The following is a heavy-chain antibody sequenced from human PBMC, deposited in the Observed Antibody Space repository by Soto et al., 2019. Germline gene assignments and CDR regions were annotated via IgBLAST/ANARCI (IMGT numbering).Heavy chain of an antibody. V-gene: IGHV1-46*01. CDR1: GYTFINYF. CDR2: VHPSRGTA. J-gene: IGHJ3*01. CDR3: ARPLIGNTVDL. D-gene: IGHD1-7*01. Sequence: QAQLLQSGAEMKKPGASVKVSCKASGYTFINYFIHWVRQAPGQGLEWIGIVHPSRGTADYAQKFQDRVTLTPDMSTRTVYMDLSRLRSEDTAVYYCARPLIGNTVDLWGQGTTVIVSS.